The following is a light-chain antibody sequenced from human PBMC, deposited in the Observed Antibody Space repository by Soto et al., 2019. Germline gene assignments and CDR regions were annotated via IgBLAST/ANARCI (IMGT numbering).Light chain of an antibody. Sequence: DIEMTQSPSTLSASVGDRVTLTCRASQSINNRLAWYQQKPGKAPKVLIYKASNLESGVPSRFSGSGSGTEFTLTISSLQPDVSAIYYCQQYDTFSPYTFGRGTKVEIK. CDR2: KAS. V-gene: IGKV1-5*03. CDR3: QQYDTFSPYT. J-gene: IGKJ2*01. CDR1: QSINNR.